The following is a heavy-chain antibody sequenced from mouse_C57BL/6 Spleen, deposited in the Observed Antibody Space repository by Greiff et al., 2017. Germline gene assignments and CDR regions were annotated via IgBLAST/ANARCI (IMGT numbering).Heavy chain of an antibody. CDR2: IDPNSGGT. Sequence: KQRPGRGLEWIGRIDPNSGGTKYNEKFKSKATLTVDKPSSTAYMQLSSLTSEDSAVDYCARCPNWDYFDYWGQGTTLTVSS. V-gene: IGHV1-72*01. D-gene: IGHD4-1*02. J-gene: IGHJ2*01. CDR3: ARCPNWDYFDY.